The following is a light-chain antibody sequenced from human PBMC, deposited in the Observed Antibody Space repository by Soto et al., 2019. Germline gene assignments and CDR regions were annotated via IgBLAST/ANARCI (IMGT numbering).Light chain of an antibody. CDR1: QSISSW. CDR2: DAS. Sequence: DIQMTQSPSTLSASVGERVSITCRASQSISSWLSWYHQKPGKAPKLLIYDASSLESGVPSRLSGSGSGTEFTLTISSLQPDDFATYYCQQYNSYPVAFGQGTKVDIK. J-gene: IGKJ1*01. V-gene: IGKV1-5*01. CDR3: QQYNSYPVA.